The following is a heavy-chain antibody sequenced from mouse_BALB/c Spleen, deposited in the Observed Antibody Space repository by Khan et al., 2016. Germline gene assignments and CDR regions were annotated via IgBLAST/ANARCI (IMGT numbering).Heavy chain of an antibody. Sequence: VQLQQSGAALVKPGASVKLSCTASGFNIKDTYMHWVKQRPEQGLEWIGRIDPANGNTKYDPKFQGMATITADTSSNTAYLQLSSLTSEDTAVYYGARWRRGYARDYWGQGTSGTGAS. CDR1: GFNIKDTY. CDR3: ARWRRGYARDY. J-gene: IGHJ4*01. V-gene: IGHV14-3*02. CDR2: IDPANGNT.